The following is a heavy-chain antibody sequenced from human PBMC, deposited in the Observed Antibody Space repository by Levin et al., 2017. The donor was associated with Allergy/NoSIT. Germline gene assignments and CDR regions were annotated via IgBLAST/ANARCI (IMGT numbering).Heavy chain of an antibody. V-gene: IGHV1-18*01. D-gene: IGHD5-12*01. CDR1: GYTYNMYG. Sequence: ASVKVSCKASGYTYNMYGINWVRQAPGQGLEWMGWISTDNGHRTYAQKVQGRVTMTTDSSTTTAYMELTSLTSDDTAMYFCARGQGGYESFDQWGQGTLVTVSS. CDR2: ISTDNGHR. CDR3: ARGQGGYESFDQ. J-gene: IGHJ4*02.